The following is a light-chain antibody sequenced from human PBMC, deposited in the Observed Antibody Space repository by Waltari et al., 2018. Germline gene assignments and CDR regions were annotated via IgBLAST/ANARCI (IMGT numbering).Light chain of an antibody. CDR3: QQYGST. CDR2: ATS. Sequence: EVVLTQSPGTLSVSPGGRATFSCRASQNIASSQMAWYQQKPGQAPRLLMYATSTRATDIPDRFSGSGSGTDFTLTIDRLEPEDVGVYYCQQYGSTFGPGIKVDIK. CDR1: QNIASSQ. J-gene: IGKJ3*01. V-gene: IGKV3-20*01.